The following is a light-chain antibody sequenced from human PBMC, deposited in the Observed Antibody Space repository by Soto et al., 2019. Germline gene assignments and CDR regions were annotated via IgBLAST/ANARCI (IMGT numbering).Light chain of an antibody. Sequence: MTQSPATLSVSPGERATLSCRASQNVFTNLAWYQQKPGQAPRLLIYGASTRATGIPARFSGSASGTEFTLTVSSLQSGDFAVYYCQQYNKWPPTFGGGTKVDIK. J-gene: IGKJ4*01. V-gene: IGKV3-15*01. CDR1: QNVFTN. CDR2: GAS. CDR3: QQYNKWPPT.